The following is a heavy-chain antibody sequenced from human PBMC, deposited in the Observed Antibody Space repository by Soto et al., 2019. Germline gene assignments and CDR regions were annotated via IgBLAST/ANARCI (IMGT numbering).Heavy chain of an antibody. J-gene: IGHJ4*02. CDR3: AKGPGIVLVPAARRGFDY. CDR1: GFTFSSYA. CDR2: ISGSGDRT. V-gene: IGHV3-23*01. D-gene: IGHD2-2*01. Sequence: PGGSLRLSCAASGFTFSSYAMSWVRQAPGKGLEWVSSISGSGDRTYYADSVKGRFTISRDNSKNTLYLQMNSLRAEDTAVYYCAKGPGIVLVPAARRGFDYWGQGTLVTVSS.